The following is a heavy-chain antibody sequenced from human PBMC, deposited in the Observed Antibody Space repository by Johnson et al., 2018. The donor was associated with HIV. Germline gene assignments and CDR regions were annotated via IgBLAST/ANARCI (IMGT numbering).Heavy chain of an antibody. CDR3: ARAGPSDAFDI. Sequence: QVQLVESGGGVVRPGGSLRLSCAASGFTFDDYGMTWVRQAQGKGLEWINVLSYDGSNKYYVDSVKGRFTISRENAKNSLYLQMNSLRAGDTAVYYCARAGPSDAFDIWGQGTMVTVSS. V-gene: IGHV3-30*03. CDR2: LSYDGSNK. J-gene: IGHJ3*02. CDR1: GFTFDDYG.